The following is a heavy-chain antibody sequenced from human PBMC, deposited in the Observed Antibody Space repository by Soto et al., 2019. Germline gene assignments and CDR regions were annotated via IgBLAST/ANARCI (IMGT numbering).Heavy chain of an antibody. D-gene: IGHD3-9*01. V-gene: IGHV4-34*01. J-gene: IGHJ6*03. Sequence: SSETLSLTCAVYGGSFSGYYCSWIRQPPGKGLEWIGDINHSGSTNYNPSINSRVTISVDTSKNQFSLKLSSVTAADTAVYYCARGVLTSIYYYYYMDVWDKGTTVTGSS. CDR3: ARGVLTSIYYYYYMDV. CDR2: INHSGST. CDR1: GGSFSGYY.